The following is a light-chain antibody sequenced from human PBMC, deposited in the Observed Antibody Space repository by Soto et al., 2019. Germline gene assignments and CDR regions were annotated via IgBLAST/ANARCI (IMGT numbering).Light chain of an antibody. Sequence: EIVMTPSPATLSVSPGARATLSCRAGQNIHTNLAWYQQKPGQAPRLLIYDASNRATGIPARFSGSGSGTDFSLTISSLEPEDFAVYYCQKRSNWPINCGLGTRRAIK. CDR1: QNIHTN. J-gene: IGKJ5*01. CDR3: QKRSNWPIN. V-gene: IGKV3-11*01. CDR2: DAS.